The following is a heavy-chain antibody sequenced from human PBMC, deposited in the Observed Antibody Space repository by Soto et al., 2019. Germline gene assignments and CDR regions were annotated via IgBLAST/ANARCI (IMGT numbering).Heavy chain of an antibody. D-gene: IGHD3-3*01. CDR3: ARVGVWSGYSFDY. V-gene: IGHV3-7*03. J-gene: IGHJ4*02. Sequence: LRLSCAASGFTFSSYWMSWVRQAPGKGLEWVANIKQDGSEKYYVDSVKGRFTISRDNAKNSLYLQMNSLRAEDTAVYYCARVGVWSGYSFDYWGQGTLVTVSS. CDR2: IKQDGSEK. CDR1: GFTFSSYW.